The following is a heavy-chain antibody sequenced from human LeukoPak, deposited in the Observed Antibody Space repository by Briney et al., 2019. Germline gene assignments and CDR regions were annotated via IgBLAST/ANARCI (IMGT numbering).Heavy chain of an antibody. CDR2: TYYRSKWYN. D-gene: IGHD4-23*01. CDR3: ARSGGHDAFDI. V-gene: IGHV6-1*01. Sequence: PSQTLSLTCAISGDSFSSYSAAWSWIRQSPSRGLEWLGRTYYRSKWYNDYAVSVKSRITINPDTSKNQFSLQLTSVTPEDTAVYYCARSGGHDAFDIWGQGTMVTVSS. J-gene: IGHJ3*02. CDR1: GDSFSSYSAA.